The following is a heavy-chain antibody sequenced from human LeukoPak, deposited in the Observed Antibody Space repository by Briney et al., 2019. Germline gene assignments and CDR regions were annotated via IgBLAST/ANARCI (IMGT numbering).Heavy chain of an antibody. Sequence: GSSVKVSCKASGGTFSSYTISWVRQAPGQGLEWMGRIIPILGIANYAQKFQGRVTITADESTSTAYMELSSLRSEDTAVYYCARVGPYSGSYGGWFDPWGQGTLVTVSS. J-gene: IGHJ5*02. D-gene: IGHD1-26*01. CDR2: IIPILGIA. CDR3: ARVGPYSGSYGGWFDP. V-gene: IGHV1-69*02. CDR1: GGTFSSYT.